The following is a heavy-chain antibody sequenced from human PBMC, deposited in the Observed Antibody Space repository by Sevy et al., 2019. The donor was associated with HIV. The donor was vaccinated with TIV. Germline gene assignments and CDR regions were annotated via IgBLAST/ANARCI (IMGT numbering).Heavy chain of an antibody. V-gene: IGHV3-48*02. D-gene: IGHD5-18*01. Sequence: GGSLRLSCVVSGLTFSSDSMNWVRQAPGKGLEWLAYISSSSRTIYYADSVEGRFTISRDNDKKSVFLQMNNLRDEDSATYYCARDVDTPFVRSFDSRGQGTLVTVSS. CDR3: ARDVDTPFVRSFDS. J-gene: IGHJ4*02. CDR2: ISSSSRTI. CDR1: GLTFSSDS.